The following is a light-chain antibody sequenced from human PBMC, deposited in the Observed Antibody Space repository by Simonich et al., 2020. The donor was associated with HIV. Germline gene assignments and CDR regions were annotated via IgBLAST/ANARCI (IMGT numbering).Light chain of an antibody. Sequence: DIQMTQSPSTLSASVGDRVTITCRASQSISSWLAWYQQKPGKAPQLLIYDASSLQSGVPSRFSGSGSGTDFTLTISSLQPEDFATYFCQQSYSTPWTFGQGTKVEIK. J-gene: IGKJ1*01. V-gene: IGKV1-39*01. CDR2: DAS. CDR1: QSISSW. CDR3: QQSYSTPWT.